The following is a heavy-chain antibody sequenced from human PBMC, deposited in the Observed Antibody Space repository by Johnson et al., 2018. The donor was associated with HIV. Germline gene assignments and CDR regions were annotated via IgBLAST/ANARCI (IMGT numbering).Heavy chain of an antibody. V-gene: IGHV3-30*04. J-gene: IGHJ3*02. D-gene: IGHD7-27*01. CDR1: GFTFSSYA. CDR2: ISYDGSNK. CDR3: ARSNWAHFDAFDI. Sequence: QVQLVESGGGVVQPGRSLRLSCAASGFTFSSYAMHWVRQAPGKGLEWVAVISYDGSNKYYADSVTGRFTISRDNSKNPLYLQMNSLRAEDTAVYYCARSNWAHFDAFDIWGQGTMVTVSS.